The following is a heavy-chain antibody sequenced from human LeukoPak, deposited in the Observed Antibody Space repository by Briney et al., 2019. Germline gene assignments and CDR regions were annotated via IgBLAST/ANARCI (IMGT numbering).Heavy chain of an antibody. J-gene: IGHJ3*02. V-gene: IGHV3-49*03. CDR3: TRDSYSSGWLNDAFDI. Sequence: PGGSLRLSCRASGFTFGDYAMSWFRQAPGKGLEWVGFIRSKAYGGTIEYAASVKGRFTKSRDDSKSIAYLQMNSLKTEDTAVYYCTRDSYSSGWLNDAFDIWGQGTMVTVSS. CDR2: IRSKAYGGTI. D-gene: IGHD6-19*01. CDR1: GFTFGDYA.